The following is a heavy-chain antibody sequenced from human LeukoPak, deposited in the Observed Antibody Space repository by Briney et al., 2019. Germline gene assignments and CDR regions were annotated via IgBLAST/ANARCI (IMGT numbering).Heavy chain of an antibody. D-gene: IGHD2-2*02. CDR3: ASRYCSSTSCYTENWFDP. V-gene: IGHV4-34*01. Sequence: SETLSLTCAVYGGSFSGYYWSWIRQPPGKGLEWIGEINHSGSTNYNPSLKSRVTISVDTSKNQFSLKLSSVTAADTAVYYCASRYCSSTSCYTENWFDPWGQGTLVTVSP. CDR1: GGSFSGYY. CDR2: INHSGST. J-gene: IGHJ5*02.